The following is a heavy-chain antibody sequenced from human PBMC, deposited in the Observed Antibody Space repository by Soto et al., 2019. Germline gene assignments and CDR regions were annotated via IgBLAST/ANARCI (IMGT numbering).Heavy chain of an antibody. D-gene: IGHD3-10*01. J-gene: IGHJ4*02. V-gene: IGHV1-18*04. Sequence: ASVKVACKASGYTLTSYGISWVRQAPGQGLEWMGWIPVYNGNTNYAQKPQGRVTMTSHTSTTTAYMDLRSLRSDDTPVYSYARLSRSGSYYKYCRQGTLVTVSS. CDR2: IPVYNGNT. CDR1: GYTLTSYG. CDR3: ARLSRSGSYYKY.